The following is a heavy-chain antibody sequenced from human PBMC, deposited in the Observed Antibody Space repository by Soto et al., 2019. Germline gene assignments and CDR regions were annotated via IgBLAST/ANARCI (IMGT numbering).Heavy chain of an antibody. D-gene: IGHD1-20*01. CDR3: ARITGRGGGP. CDR2: IIPIFGTA. V-gene: IGHV1-69*13. CDR1: GGTFSSYA. J-gene: IGHJ5*02. Sequence: AASVKVSCKASGGTFSSYAISWVRQAPGQGLEWMGGIIPIFGTANYAQKFQGRVTITADESTSTAYMGLSSLRSEDTAVYYCARITGRGGGPWGQGTLVTVSS.